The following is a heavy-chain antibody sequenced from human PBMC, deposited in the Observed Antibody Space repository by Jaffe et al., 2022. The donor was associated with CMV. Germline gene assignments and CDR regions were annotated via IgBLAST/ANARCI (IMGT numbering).Heavy chain of an antibody. J-gene: IGHJ6*02. Sequence: EVQLVQSGAEVKKPGESLKISCKGSGYSFTSYWIGWVRQMPGKGLEWMGIIYPGDSDTRYSPSFQGQVTISADKSISTAYLQWSSLKASDTAMYYCARLEDRKYYYYGMDVWGQGTTVTVSS. V-gene: IGHV5-51*01. D-gene: IGHD3-22*01. CDR3: ARLEDRKYYYYGMDV. CDR1: GYSFTSYW. CDR2: IYPGDSDT.